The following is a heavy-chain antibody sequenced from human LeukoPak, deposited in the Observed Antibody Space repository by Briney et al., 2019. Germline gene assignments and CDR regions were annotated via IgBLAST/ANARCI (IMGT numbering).Heavy chain of an antibody. J-gene: IGHJ4*02. CDR3: AKTPGYYGSGNLDY. Sequence: GGSLRLSCAASGFTFSSYGMHWVRQAPGEGLEWVAFIRYDGSNKYYADSVKGRFTISRDNSKNTLYLQMNSLRAEDTAVYYCAKTPGYYGSGNLDYWGQGTLVTVSS. CDR2: IRYDGSNK. V-gene: IGHV3-30*02. CDR1: GFTFSSYG. D-gene: IGHD3-10*01.